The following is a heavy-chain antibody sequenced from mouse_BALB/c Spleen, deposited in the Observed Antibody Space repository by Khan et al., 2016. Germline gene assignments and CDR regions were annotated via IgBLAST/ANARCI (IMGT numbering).Heavy chain of an antibody. Sequence: VQLQQSGAELVRPGASVKLSCTASGYNIKDYYMHWVKQRPAQGLEWIVWIDPENGDTEYAPKFKGKATMTADTSSNTSYLQLSSLTSEDTAVYYCSDGDDDSMDYWGQGTSVTVSS. V-gene: IGHV14-4*02. CDR1: GYNIKDYY. J-gene: IGHJ4*01. CDR3: SDGDDDSMDY. CDR2: IDPENGDT. D-gene: IGHD1-2*01.